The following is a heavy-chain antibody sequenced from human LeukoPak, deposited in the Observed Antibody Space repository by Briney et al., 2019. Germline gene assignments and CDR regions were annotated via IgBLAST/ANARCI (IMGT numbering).Heavy chain of an antibody. D-gene: IGHD3-10*01. CDR3: ARETMVRGVTNWFDP. Sequence: SETLSLTCTVSGGSISSYYWSWIRQPAGKGLEWIGRIYTSGSTNYNPSLKSRVTMSVDTSKNQFSLKLSPVTAADTAVYYCARETMVRGVTNWFDPWGQGTLVTVSS. CDR2: IYTSGST. CDR1: GGSISSYY. V-gene: IGHV4-4*07. J-gene: IGHJ5*02.